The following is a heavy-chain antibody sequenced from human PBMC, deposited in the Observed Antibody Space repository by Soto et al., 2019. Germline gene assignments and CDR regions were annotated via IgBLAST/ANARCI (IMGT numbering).Heavy chain of an antibody. CDR3: ARDGGCSSTSCYRNWFDP. V-gene: IGHV1-18*01. CDR1: GYTFTSYG. J-gene: IGHJ5*02. D-gene: IGHD2-2*01. CDR2: ISAYNGNT. Sequence: ASVKVSCKASGYTFTSYGISWVRQAPGQGLEWMGWISAYNGNTNYAQKLQGRVTMTTDTSTSTAYMELSSLRSEDTAVYYCARDGGCSSTSCYRNWFDPWGQGTLVTVSS.